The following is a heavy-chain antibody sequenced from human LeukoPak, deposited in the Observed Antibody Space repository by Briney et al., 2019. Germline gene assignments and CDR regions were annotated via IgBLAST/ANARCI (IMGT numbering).Heavy chain of an antibody. CDR1: GGSISSDDYY. J-gene: IGHJ3*01. Sequence: SQTLSLTCTVSGGSISSDDYYWSWIRQHPGKGLEWIGYIYYSGGTYYNPSLESRVTISIDTSKSHFSLKLSSVTAADTAVYYCARDPRFSGDAFDLWGQGTPVTVSS. D-gene: IGHD3-16*01. CDR2: IYYSGGT. CDR3: ARDPRFSGDAFDL. V-gene: IGHV4-31*03.